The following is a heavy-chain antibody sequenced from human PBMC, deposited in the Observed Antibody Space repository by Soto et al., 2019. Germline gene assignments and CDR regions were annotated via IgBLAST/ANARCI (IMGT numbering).Heavy chain of an antibody. CDR1: GFTFSDYS. D-gene: IGHD3-22*01. J-gene: IGHJ4*02. CDR3: ARRGPYDSRGYLHPFDY. Sequence: GGSLRLSCVVSGFTFSDYSMNWVRQAPGKGLEWVSSITKSGYMSYADSMKGRFTISRDNAKNSLYLQMSSLSAEDTAVYYCARRGPYDSRGYLHPFDYWGQGTLVTVSS. V-gene: IGHV3-21*06. CDR2: ITKSGYM.